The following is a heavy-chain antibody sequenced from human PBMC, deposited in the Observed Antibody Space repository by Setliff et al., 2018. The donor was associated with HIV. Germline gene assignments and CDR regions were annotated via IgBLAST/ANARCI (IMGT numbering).Heavy chain of an antibody. J-gene: IGHJ4*02. V-gene: IGHV7-4-1*02. Sequence: ASVKVSCKTSGYAFTSYFMQWVRQAPGQGPEWLGTFHPSAGNSMYAQGFTGRFVFSLDTSVSTAFLQINSLKAEDTAMYYCARVGSYWSTFDYWGQGAPVTVSS. D-gene: IGHD1-26*01. CDR1: GYAFTSYF. CDR2: FHPSAGNS. CDR3: ARVGSYWSTFDY.